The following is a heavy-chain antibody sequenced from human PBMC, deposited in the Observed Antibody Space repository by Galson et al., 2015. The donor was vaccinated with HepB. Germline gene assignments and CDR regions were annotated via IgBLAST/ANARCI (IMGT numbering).Heavy chain of an antibody. V-gene: IGHV1-2*06. CDR3: AIETFHYDSSDYGPQLYYYYYGMGV. CDR2: INPNSGVT. J-gene: IGHJ6*02. Sequence: SVKVSCKASGYTFTGHYLNWVRQAPGQGLEWMGRINPNSGVTNYAQKFQGRVTMTRDTSISTAYMELRRLTSDDTAVYYCAIETFHYDSSDYGPQLYYYYYGMGVWGQGTTVTVSS. CDR1: GYTFTGHY. D-gene: IGHD3-22*01.